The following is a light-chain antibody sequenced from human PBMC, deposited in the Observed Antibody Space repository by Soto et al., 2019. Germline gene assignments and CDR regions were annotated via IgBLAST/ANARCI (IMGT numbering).Light chain of an antibody. CDR3: QQYGSSLFT. CDR1: QSVSSKY. V-gene: IGKV3-20*01. CDR2: GTS. J-gene: IGKJ3*01. Sequence: EIVLTQSPGTLSLSPGERATLSCRASQSVSSKYLAWYQQKPGQAPRVLIYGTSIRASGVPERFSGGGSGTDFTLTITRLEPEDVAVYYCQQYGSSLFTFGPGTKVDCK.